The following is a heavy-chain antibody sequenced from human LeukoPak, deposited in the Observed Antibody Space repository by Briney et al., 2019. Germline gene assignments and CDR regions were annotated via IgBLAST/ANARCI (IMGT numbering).Heavy chain of an antibody. CDR1: GYTFIGHY. V-gene: IGHV1-2*02. Sequence: SVKVSCKASGYTFIGHYMHWVRQAPGQRLEWMGWINPNSGGTNYAEKFQGRVTMTRDTPIRTAYMELTRLRSDDTAVYYCASLGSSGWQLRGAAFDVWGQGTMVTVSS. J-gene: IGHJ3*01. CDR3: ASLGSSGWQLRGAAFDV. CDR2: INPNSGGT. D-gene: IGHD6-19*01.